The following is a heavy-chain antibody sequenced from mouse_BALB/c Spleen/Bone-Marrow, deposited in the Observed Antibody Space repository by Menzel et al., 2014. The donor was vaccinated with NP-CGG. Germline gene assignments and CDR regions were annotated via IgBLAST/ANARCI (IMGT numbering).Heavy chain of an antibody. CDR3: ARTSNYVDFDY. J-gene: IGHJ2*01. D-gene: IGHD2-5*01. V-gene: IGHV2-4-1*01. CDR2: IWSGGGS. CDR1: GFSLTSYG. Sequence: QVQLQQSGPGLVQPSQSLSITCTVSGFSLTSYGVHWVRQSPGKGLEWLGAIWSGGGSDYNAAFISRLSITKDNSKSQVFLKMFSLQVDDTAIYYCARTSNYVDFDYWGQGTTLTVSS.